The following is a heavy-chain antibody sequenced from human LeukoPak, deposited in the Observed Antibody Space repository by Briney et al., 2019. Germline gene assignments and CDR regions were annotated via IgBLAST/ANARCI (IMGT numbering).Heavy chain of an antibody. V-gene: IGHV4-59*01. J-gene: IGHJ4*02. D-gene: IGHD3-16*02. CDR1: GGSISSYY. Sequence: KPSETLSLTCTVSGGSISSYYWSWIRQPPGKGLEWIGDIYYSGSTNYNPSFKSRVTISVDTSKNQFSLKLSSVTAADTAVYYCAGGAYDYVWGSYRHKPFDYWGQGTLVTVSS. CDR2: IYYSGST. CDR3: AGGAYDYVWGSYRHKPFDY.